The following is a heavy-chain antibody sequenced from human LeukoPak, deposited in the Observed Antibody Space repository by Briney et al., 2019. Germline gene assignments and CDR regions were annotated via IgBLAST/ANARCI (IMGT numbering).Heavy chain of an antibody. CDR1: GFTFSTYA. J-gene: IGHJ4*02. V-gene: IGHV3-64*01. CDR2: ISSNGGAT. Sequence: GGSLSLSCAASGFTFSTYAMHWVRQAPGKGLEYVSAISSNGGATYYGNSVKGRFTISRDNSKNTLYLQMGSLRAEDMAVYYCAREGAAASVDYWGQGTLVTVSS. D-gene: IGHD6-13*01. CDR3: AREGAAASVDY.